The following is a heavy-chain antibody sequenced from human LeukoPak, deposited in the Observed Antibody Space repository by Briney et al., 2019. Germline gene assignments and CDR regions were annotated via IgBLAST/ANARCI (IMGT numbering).Heavy chain of an antibody. V-gene: IGHV1-46*01. CDR2: INPDGGST. D-gene: IGHD6-13*01. J-gene: IGHJ4*02. Sequence: ASVKVSCKASGYTFTSYWIQWVRQAPGQGLEWMGLINPDGGSTAYAHRFQGRVTMTRDTSTSTVYMDVSSLRSEDTALYYCARAPRNSSTMLDYWGQGTLVTVSS. CDR3: ARAPRNSSTMLDY. CDR1: GYTFTSYW.